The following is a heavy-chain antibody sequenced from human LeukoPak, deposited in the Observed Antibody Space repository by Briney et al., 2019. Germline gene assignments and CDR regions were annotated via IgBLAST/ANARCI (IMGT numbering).Heavy chain of an antibody. V-gene: IGHV3-7*01. CDR2: INQDGSDK. CDR3: ARDLKGSWWLSPYHEY. Sequence: PGGSLRLSCAASGFTFSNYWMSWVRQAPGKGLEWVANINQDGSDKYYVDSVKGRFTISRDNAENSLYLQMSSLRAEDTAVYYCARDLKGSWWLSPYHEYWGQGTLVTVSS. J-gene: IGHJ4*02. CDR1: GFTFSNYW. D-gene: IGHD2-15*01.